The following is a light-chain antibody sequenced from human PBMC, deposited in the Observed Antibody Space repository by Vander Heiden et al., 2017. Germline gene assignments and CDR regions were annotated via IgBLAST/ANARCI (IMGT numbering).Light chain of an antibody. CDR2: EDN. J-gene: IGLJ3*02. Sequence: NFMLTQPHPVSVSPGDTVTISCTGTSSSIASNYVQWYQQRPRSAPTIVIYEDNHRPSGVPARFSGSIDRASNAASLTISGLKTEDEADYYCQSDDRTNRVFGGGTKLTVL. CDR3: QSDDRTNRV. V-gene: IGLV6-57*02. CDR1: SSSIASNY.